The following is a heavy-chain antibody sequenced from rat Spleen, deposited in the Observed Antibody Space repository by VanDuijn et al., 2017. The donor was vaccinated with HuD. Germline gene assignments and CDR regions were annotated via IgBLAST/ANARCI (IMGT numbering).Heavy chain of an antibody. CDR3: AREGTYYGDYFDY. Sequence: EVQLVESDGGLVQPGRSLKLSCAASGFTFSDYYMAWVRQAPTKGLEWVATISPSGGSTYYRDSVKGRFTVSRDNAKSTLYLQMDSLRSEDTATYYCAREGTYYGDYFDYWGQGVMVTVSS. J-gene: IGHJ2*01. CDR1: GFTFSDYY. V-gene: IGHV5-25*01. D-gene: IGHD1-9*01. CDR2: ISPSGGST.